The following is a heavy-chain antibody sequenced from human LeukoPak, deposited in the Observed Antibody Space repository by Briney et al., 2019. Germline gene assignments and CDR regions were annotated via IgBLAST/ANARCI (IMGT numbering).Heavy chain of an antibody. Sequence: ASVKVSCKASGYTFTSYGISWVRQAPGQGLEWMGWISAYNGNTNYAQKLQGRVTITTDTSTGTAYMELRSLRSDDTAVYYCARDQNYSPYGMDVWGQGTTVTVSS. CDR3: ARDQNYSPYGMDV. CDR1: GYTFTSYG. CDR2: ISAYNGNT. J-gene: IGHJ6*02. D-gene: IGHD2-15*01. V-gene: IGHV1-18*01.